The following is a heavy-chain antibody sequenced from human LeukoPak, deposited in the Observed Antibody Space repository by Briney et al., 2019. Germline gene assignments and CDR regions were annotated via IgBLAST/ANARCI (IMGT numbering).Heavy chain of an antibody. D-gene: IGHD1-26*01. Sequence: PGGSLRLSCAASGFTFSSYAMSWVRQAPGKGLEWVSAISGSGGSTYYADSVKGRFTISRGNSKNTLYLQMNSLRAEDTAVYYCAKVSGSYYGAYDYWGQGTLVTVSS. CDR2: ISGSGGST. CDR3: AKVSGSYYGAYDY. CDR1: GFTFSSYA. V-gene: IGHV3-23*01. J-gene: IGHJ4*02.